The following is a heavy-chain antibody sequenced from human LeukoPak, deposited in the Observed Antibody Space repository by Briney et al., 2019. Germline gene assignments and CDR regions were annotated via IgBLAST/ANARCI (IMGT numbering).Heavy chain of an antibody. CDR3: AGKYYFDSSAYFYVDY. CDR1: GYSIGTGCY. CDR2: IYDSVFT. Sequence: PSETLSLTCTVSGYSIGTGCYWGWIRQPPAKRVEWIGSIYDSVFTYYNPSLKSRVTISMDTSKNQYSLKLSSVTAADTAFYYCAGKYYFDSSAYFYVDYWGQGTLVTVSS. J-gene: IGHJ4*02. V-gene: IGHV4-38-2*02. D-gene: IGHD3-22*01.